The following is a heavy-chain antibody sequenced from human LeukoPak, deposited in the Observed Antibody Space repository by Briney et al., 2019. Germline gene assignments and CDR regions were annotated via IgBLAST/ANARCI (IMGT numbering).Heavy chain of an antibody. CDR3: AAQEYQLTYYYYGLDV. V-gene: IGHV4-39*07. Sequence: SETLSLTCAVSGGSIRNSSFYWGWIRQPPGKGLEWIASIYSTGTTYYNPSIKSRVTISVDTSKNQFSLKLSSVTAADTAVYYCAAQEYQLTYYYYGLDVWGQGTTVTVSS. CDR2: IYSTGTT. CDR1: GGSIRNSSFY. J-gene: IGHJ6*02. D-gene: IGHD2-2*01.